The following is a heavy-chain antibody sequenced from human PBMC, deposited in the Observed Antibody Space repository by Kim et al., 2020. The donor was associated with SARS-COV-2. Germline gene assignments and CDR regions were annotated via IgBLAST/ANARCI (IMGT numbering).Heavy chain of an antibody. CDR3: ARPIVVVSAFDI. J-gene: IGHJ3*02. CDR2: INHSGST. Sequence: SETLSLTCAVYGGSFSGYYWSWIRQPPGKGLEWIGEINHSGSTNYNPSLKSRVTISVDTSKNQFSLKLSSVTAADTAVYYCARPIVVVSAFDIWGQGTMVTVSS. V-gene: IGHV4-34*01. D-gene: IGHD3-22*01. CDR1: GGSFSGYY.